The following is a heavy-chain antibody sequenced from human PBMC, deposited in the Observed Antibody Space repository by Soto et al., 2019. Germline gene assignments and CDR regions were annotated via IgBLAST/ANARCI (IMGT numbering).Heavy chain of an antibody. CDR3: ARQVYTVVTPMDF. D-gene: IGHD2-21*02. CDR2: ISGDRAYI. J-gene: IGHJ4*02. Sequence: GSLRLFGVAAGFIFCAYSMNWVRQAPGKGLEWLSYISGDRAYIYYADSVRGRFTISRDNAENSLYRQMDNLRDEDTALYYCARQVYTVVTPMDFWGQGTLVTVSS. V-gene: IGHV3-48*02. CDR1: GFIFCAYS.